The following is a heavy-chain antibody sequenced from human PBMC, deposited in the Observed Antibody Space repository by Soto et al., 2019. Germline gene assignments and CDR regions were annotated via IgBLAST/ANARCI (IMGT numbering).Heavy chain of an antibody. CDR2: ISDSGGYT. CDR3: VKGSGSNTQPFDS. D-gene: IGHD3-10*01. V-gene: IGHV3-23*01. CDR1: GDTFNIYA. Sequence: GGCMKLSCAASGDTFNIYAMSGVCQPPGKGLEWVSTISDSGGYTFSADSVKGRFTVSRDSSKGTLHLQMNSLRAEDTAMYYCVKGSGSNTQPFDSWGQGTPVTVSS. J-gene: IGHJ4*02.